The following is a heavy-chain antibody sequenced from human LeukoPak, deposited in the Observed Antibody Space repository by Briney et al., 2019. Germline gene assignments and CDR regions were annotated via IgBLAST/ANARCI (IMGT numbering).Heavy chain of an antibody. V-gene: IGHV3-7*03. CDR2: IKQDGSES. D-gene: IGHD2-8*01. J-gene: IGHJ6*04. CDR3: ARKAYALDV. Sequence: GGSLRLSCAPSGFIFSSYWMSWVRQAPGKGLEWVANIKQDGSESYYVDSVKGRFTISRDNAKNSLYLQMNRLRAEDTAVYYCARKAYALDVWGKGTTVTVSS. CDR1: GFIFSSYW.